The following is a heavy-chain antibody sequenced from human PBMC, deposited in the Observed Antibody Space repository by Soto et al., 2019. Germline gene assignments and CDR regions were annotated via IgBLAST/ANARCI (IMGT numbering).Heavy chain of an antibody. V-gene: IGHV1-69*01. J-gene: IGHJ4*02. CDR1: GGTFXXYS. D-gene: IGHD3-9*01. CDR2: IIPIISTA. CDR3: ARKGRYFDWLLDY. Sequence: QVQLVQSGAEXXXXXXXVKVSCKAXGGTFXXYSISWVRQAPGQGLEWMGGIIPIISTAKYAQKFQGRVSITADESTSTAYMEVTGLRSEDTAVYYCARKGRYFDWLLDYWGQGTLVTVSS.